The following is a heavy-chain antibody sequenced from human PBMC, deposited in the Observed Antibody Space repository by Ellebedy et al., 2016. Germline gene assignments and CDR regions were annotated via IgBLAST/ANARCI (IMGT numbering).Heavy chain of an antibody. CDR1: GFTVSSNY. Sequence: GGSLRLSCAASGFTVSSNYMSWVRQAPGKGLEWVSVIYSGGSTYYADSVKGRFTISRDNSKNTLYLQMNSLRAEDTAVYYCAREGYCSSTSCYPIDRRGIYYYYGMDVWGQGTTVTVSS. D-gene: IGHD2-2*01. CDR3: AREGYCSSTSCYPIDRRGIYYYYGMDV. CDR2: IYSGGST. J-gene: IGHJ6*02. V-gene: IGHV3-53*01.